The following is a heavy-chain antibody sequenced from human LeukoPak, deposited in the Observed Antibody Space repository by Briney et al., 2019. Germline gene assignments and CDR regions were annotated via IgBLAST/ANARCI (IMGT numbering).Heavy chain of an antibody. CDR2: IRDSGGNK. CDR1: GFTFSSYA. Sequence: GGSLRLSCAASGFTFSSYAMSWVRQAPGKGLEWVSAIRDSGGNKYYADSVKGRFTISRDNSKNTLYLQMNSLRAEDTAVYYCAKASTVTLFYYYYVMDVWGQGTTVTVSS. D-gene: IGHD4-17*01. V-gene: IGHV3-23*01. J-gene: IGHJ6*02. CDR3: AKASTVTLFYYYYVMDV.